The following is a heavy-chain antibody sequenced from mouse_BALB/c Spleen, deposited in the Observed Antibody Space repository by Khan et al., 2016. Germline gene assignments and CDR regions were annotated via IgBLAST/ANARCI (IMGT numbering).Heavy chain of an antibody. CDR2: INPYTGEP. V-gene: IGHV9-1*02. Sequence: QIQLVQSGPELKKPGETVKISCKASGYTFTNYGMIWVKQAPGKGLKWMGWINPYTGEPTYADDFKGRFAFSLETSASTAYFQLNNLTNEDMATSFCARVGNYVGDYAMDYWGQGTAVTVSS. CDR3: ARVGNYVGDYAMDY. J-gene: IGHJ4*01. CDR1: GYTFTNYG. D-gene: IGHD2-1*01.